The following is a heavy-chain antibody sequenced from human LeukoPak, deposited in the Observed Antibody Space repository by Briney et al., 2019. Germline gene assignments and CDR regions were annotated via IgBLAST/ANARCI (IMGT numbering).Heavy chain of an antibody. CDR2: IYHSGST. CDR1: GGSISSGGYY. V-gene: IGHV4-30-2*01. D-gene: IGHD3-10*01. CDR3: AREVSWFGEGYYYYYMDV. Sequence: SETLSLTCTVSGGSISSGGYYWSWIRQPPGKGLEWIGYIYHSGSTYYNPSLKSRVTISVDRSKNQFSLKLSSVTAADTAVYYCAREVSWFGEGYYYYYMDVCGKGTTVTVSS. J-gene: IGHJ6*03.